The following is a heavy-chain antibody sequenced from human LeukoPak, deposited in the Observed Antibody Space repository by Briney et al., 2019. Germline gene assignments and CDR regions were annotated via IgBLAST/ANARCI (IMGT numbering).Heavy chain of an antibody. CDR2: TYYRSRWLN. V-gene: IGHV6-1*01. Sequence: SQTLSLTCAISGDSVSSNSATWNWIRQSPSRGLEWLGRTYYRSRWLNDYAVSVKGRITVNPDTSKNQFSLQSHSVSPEDTAVYYCVRDSGMGLDAFDIWGQGTMVTVSS. D-gene: IGHD3-10*01. CDR3: VRDSGMGLDAFDI. J-gene: IGHJ3*02. CDR1: GDSVSSNSAT.